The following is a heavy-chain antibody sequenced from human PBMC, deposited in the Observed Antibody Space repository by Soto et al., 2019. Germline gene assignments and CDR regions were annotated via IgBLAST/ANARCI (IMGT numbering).Heavy chain of an antibody. CDR3: ARVPNWSYVHSYYYRMNV. CDR2: ISYDGSNK. CDR1: GFTFSSYA. V-gene: IGHV3-30-3*01. J-gene: IGHJ6*01. D-gene: IGHD1-7*01. Sequence: GGSLRLSCAACGFTFSSYAMHWVRQAPGKXLEWVAVISYDGSNKYYADSVKGRFTISRDNSKNTLYLQMDSLRAEDTAVYYCARVPNWSYVHSYYYRMNVWGQAIPVTVS.